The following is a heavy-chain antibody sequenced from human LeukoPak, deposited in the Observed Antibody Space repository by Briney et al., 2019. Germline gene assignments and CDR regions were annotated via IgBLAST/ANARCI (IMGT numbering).Heavy chain of an antibody. CDR3: ARGVTSAWYLRYYFEY. CDR1: GFIFGSYW. D-gene: IGHD6-13*01. Sequence: GGSLRLSCAASGFIFGSYWMSWVRQVPGKGLEWVANIKQDGSETYYVDSVEGRFTISRDNAKNSLFLQMNSLRADDTAPYYCARGVTSAWYLRYYFEYWGQGILVTVSS. J-gene: IGHJ4*02. V-gene: IGHV3-7*03. CDR2: IKQDGSET.